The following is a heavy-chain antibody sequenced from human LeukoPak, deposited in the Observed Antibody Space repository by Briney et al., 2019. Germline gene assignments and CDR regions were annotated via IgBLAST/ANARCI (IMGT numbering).Heavy chain of an antibody. D-gene: IGHD3-10*01. CDR3: ARDLRPSGWAYYYFDY. J-gene: IGHJ4*02. CDR1: GYSISSSNW. V-gene: IGHV4-28*03. CDR2: IYYSGST. Sequence: SETLSLTCAVSGYSISSSNWWGWIRQPPGKGLEWIGYIYYSGSTNYNPSLKSRVTISVDSSKSQFSLKLSSVTAADTAVYYCARDLRPSGWAYYYFDYWGQGTLVTVSS.